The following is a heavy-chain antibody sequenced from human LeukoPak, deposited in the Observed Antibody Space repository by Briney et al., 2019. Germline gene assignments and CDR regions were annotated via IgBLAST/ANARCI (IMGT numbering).Heavy chain of an antibody. CDR3: ASPPLRGYSGYEDY. V-gene: IGHV3-9*01. J-gene: IGHJ4*02. CDR1: GFSFDDYA. CDR2: ISWNSGNI. D-gene: IGHD5-12*01. Sequence: GRSLRLSCAASGFSFDDYAMHWVRQAPGKALEWVSGISWNSGNIGYADSVKGRFTISRDNAKNSLYLQMNSLRAEDTAVYYCASPPLRGYSGYEDYWGQGTLVTVSS.